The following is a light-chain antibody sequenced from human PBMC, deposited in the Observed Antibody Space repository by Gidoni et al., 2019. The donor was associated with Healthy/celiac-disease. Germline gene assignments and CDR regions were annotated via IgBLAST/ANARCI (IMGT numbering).Light chain of an antibody. CDR3: QQYGSSPLT. V-gene: IGKV3-20*01. J-gene: IGKJ4*01. Sequence: DIVLTQSPGTLSLSPRERATLSCRASPSVSSSYFAWYQQKPGQAPRLLIYGASSRATGIPDRFSGSVSGTDFTLTISRLEPEDFAVYYCQQYGSSPLTFGGGTKVEIK. CDR1: PSVSSSY. CDR2: GAS.